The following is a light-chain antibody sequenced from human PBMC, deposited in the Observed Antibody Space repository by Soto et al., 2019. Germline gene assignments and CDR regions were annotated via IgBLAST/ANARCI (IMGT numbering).Light chain of an antibody. J-gene: IGLJ2*01. CDR2: DVS. V-gene: IGLV2-14*01. Sequence: QSALTQPASVSGSPGQSITISCTGTISDVGGYNYVSWYQQHPGKAPKLMIYDVSNRPSGVSNRFSGSKSGNTASLTIAGLQAEDEADYYCSSYSTTSTLVFAGGTKLTVL. CDR3: SSYSTTSTLV. CDR1: ISDVGGYNY.